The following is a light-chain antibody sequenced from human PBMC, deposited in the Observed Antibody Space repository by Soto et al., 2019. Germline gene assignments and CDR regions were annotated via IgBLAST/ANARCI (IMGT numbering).Light chain of an antibody. CDR3: QSYASSLSGYVV. J-gene: IGLJ2*01. CDR2: GNS. V-gene: IGLV1-40*01. CDR1: SSNIGAGYD. Sequence: QSVLTQPPSVSGAPGQRVTISCTGSSSNIGAGYDVHWYQQLPGTAPKLLIYGNSNRPSGVPDRFSGSQSGTSASLAITGLQADDEADYYCQSYASSLSGYVVFGGGTKLTVL.